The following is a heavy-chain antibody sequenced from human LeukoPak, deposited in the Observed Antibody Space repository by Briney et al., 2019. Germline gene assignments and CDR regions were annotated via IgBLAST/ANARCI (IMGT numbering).Heavy chain of an antibody. CDR2: TRPDGSQE. V-gene: IGHV3-7*01. D-gene: IGHD1-7*01. J-gene: IGHJ4*02. Sequence: GGSLRLSCAASGFTFSNSWMSWVRQAPGKGLEWVASTRPDGSQEYYMDSVKGRFTISRDNAENSLYLQMNSLRAEDTAVYFCARLMGTVTTYDYWGQGTLVSVSS. CDR3: ARLMGTVTTYDY. CDR1: GFTFSNSW.